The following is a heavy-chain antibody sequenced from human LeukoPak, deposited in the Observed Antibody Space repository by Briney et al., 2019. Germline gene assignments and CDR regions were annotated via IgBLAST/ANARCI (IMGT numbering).Heavy chain of an antibody. V-gene: IGHV3-23*01. CDR3: AKSLVLRKSRGY. CDR1: EFTFSSYS. J-gene: IGHJ4*02. Sequence: GGSLRLSCAASEFTFSSYSMTWVRQAPGKGLEWVSSISGTGAYIYYADSVKGRFTISRDNSKNTLYVQMNSLRAEDTAVYYCAKSLVLRKSRGYWGQGTLVAVSS. CDR2: ISGTGAYI. D-gene: IGHD3-16*02.